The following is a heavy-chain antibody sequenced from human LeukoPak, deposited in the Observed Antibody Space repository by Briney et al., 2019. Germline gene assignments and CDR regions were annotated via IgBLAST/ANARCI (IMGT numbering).Heavy chain of an antibody. CDR1: GYTFTDYY. CDR3: ARVSALVTTYRGGNWFDP. Sequence: ASVNVSFKSSGYTFTDYYMHWVRQAPGQGLEWMGWINPNRGGTNYAQKFQGRLTMTSDTSINTAYVELTRLTSDDTAVYYCARVSALVTTYRGGNWFDPWGQGTLVTVSS. J-gene: IGHJ5*02. CDR2: INPNRGGT. V-gene: IGHV1-2*02. D-gene: IGHD5-18*01.